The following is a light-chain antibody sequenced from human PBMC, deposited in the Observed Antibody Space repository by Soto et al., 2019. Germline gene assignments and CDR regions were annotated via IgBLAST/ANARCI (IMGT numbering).Light chain of an antibody. CDR1: QNVSSN. J-gene: IGKJ5*01. CDR3: QQYNTWPPNT. Sequence: EIVLTKSPDRLSLSPGERANLACRASQNVSSNLAWYQQNPGQAPRLLIYGASSRATGIPARFSGSGSGTEFTLTLRSLQSEDFAVYYCQQYNTWPPNTFGQGTRLEIK. CDR2: GAS. V-gene: IGKV3-15*01.